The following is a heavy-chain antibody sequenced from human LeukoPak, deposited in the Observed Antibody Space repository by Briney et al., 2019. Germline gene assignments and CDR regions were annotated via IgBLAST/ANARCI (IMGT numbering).Heavy chain of an antibody. D-gene: IGHD6-19*01. CDR1: EYTFTDYA. Sequence: ASVKVSCKASEYTFTDYAINWVRQAPGQRLEWMGWINAGNGNTKYSQKFQGRVTITRDTSASTAYMELSSLTSEDTAVYYCARDPYSSGWYKDAFDIWGQGTMVTVSS. J-gene: IGHJ3*02. V-gene: IGHV1-3*01. CDR2: INAGNGNT. CDR3: ARDPYSSGWYKDAFDI.